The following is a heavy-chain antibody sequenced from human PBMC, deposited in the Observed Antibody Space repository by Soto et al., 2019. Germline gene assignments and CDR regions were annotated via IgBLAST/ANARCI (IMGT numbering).Heavy chain of an antibody. V-gene: IGHV4-34*01. CDR2: INHSGST. CDR3: ARGFGYDFWRGYYRGWFDP. Sequence: SETLSLTCAVYGGSFSGYYWSWIRQPPGKGLEWIGEINHSGSTNYNPSLKSRVTISVDTSKNQFSLKLSSVTAADTAVYYCARGFGYDFWRGYYRGWFDPWGQGTLVTVSS. CDR1: GGSFSGYY. D-gene: IGHD3-3*01. J-gene: IGHJ5*02.